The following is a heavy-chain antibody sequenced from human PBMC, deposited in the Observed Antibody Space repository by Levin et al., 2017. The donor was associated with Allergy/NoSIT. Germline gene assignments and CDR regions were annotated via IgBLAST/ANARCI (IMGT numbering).Heavy chain of an antibody. Sequence: PGGSLRLSCAASGFSFSTYGIHWVRLAPGKGLEWVALITSDGSSKFFADSVKGRFTISRDNSKNTLHLQMSSLRPEDTAVYYCAKGGDMDVWGQGTTVTVSS. J-gene: IGHJ6*02. CDR2: ITSDGSSK. V-gene: IGHV3-30*18. CDR1: GFSFSTYG. D-gene: IGHD3-10*01. CDR3: AKGGDMDV.